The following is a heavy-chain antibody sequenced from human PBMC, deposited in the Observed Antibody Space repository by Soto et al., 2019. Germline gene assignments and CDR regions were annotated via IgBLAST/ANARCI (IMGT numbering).Heavy chain of an antibody. D-gene: IGHD3-9*01. V-gene: IGHV1-18*01. CDR1: GYTFGHFY. CDR3: ARDEGGYDILTGYYKAHHFDQ. Sequence: ASVKVSCKASGYTFGHFYITWVRQAPGQGLEWMGAISPHDRNTNYAEKFRGRVTMTTDTSTTTAYMELRSLRSDDTAVYYCARDEGGYDILTGYYKAHHFDQWGQGALVTVSS. J-gene: IGHJ4*02. CDR2: ISPHDRNT.